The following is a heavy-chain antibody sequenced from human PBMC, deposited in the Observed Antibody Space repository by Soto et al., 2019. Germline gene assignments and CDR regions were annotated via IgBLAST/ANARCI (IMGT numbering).Heavy chain of an antibody. D-gene: IGHD1-1*01. CDR1: GVSVNSGNYY. J-gene: IGHJ6*02. Sequence: QVQLQESGPGLVKPSETLSLTCTVSGVSVNSGNYYWSWIRQTPGKGLEWIGYIYQSGSTRYNPPLKSPVTISLDTSKNQSSLKMSSVTAADTAVYYCASGTLYRSYGMDVWGQGKMVTVSS. CDR3: ASGTLYRSYGMDV. CDR2: IYQSGST. V-gene: IGHV4-61*01.